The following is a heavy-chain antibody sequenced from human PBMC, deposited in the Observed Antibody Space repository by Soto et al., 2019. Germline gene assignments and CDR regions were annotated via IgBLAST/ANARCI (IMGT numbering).Heavy chain of an antibody. J-gene: IGHJ4*02. CDR2: IWYDGSNK. D-gene: IGHD6-6*01. V-gene: IGHV3-33*01. Sequence: QVQLVESGGGVVQPGRSLRLSCAASGFTFSSYGMHWVRQAPGKGLEWVAVIWYDGSNKYYADSVKGRFTISRDNSKNSPDFKTDSLGAEDTAVYYCARGSSSSGYFDYWGQGTLVTVSS. CDR3: ARGSSSSGYFDY. CDR1: GFTFSSYG.